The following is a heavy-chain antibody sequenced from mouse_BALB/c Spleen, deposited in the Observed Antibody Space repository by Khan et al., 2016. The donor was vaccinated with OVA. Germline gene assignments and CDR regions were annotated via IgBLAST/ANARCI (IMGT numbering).Heavy chain of an antibody. D-gene: IGHD1-1*02. CDR2: VNTYYGDA. J-gene: IGHJ3*01. CDR3: ARGGGGDRFAY. Sequence: QVQLKQSGAELVRPGVSVKISCKGSGYTFTDFTMHWVKQSHAKSLEWIGVVNTYYGDATYNQKFKGKATMTVDKSSTTAYMELARLTSADSAICYCARGGGGDRFAYWGQGTLVTVSA. V-gene: IGHV1S137*01. CDR1: GYTFTDFT.